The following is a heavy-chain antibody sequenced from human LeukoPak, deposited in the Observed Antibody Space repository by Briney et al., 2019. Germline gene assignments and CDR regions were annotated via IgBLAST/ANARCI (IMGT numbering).Heavy chain of an antibody. J-gene: IGHJ3*02. Sequence: ASVKVSCKVSGYTLTELSMHWVRQAPGKGLEWMGGFDPEDGETIYAQKFQGRVTMTEDTSTDTAYMELSSLRSEDTAVYYCATDLNWNYFRAWAFDIWGQGTMVTVSS. V-gene: IGHV1-24*01. CDR2: FDPEDGET. CDR1: GYTLTELS. D-gene: IGHD1-7*01. CDR3: ATDLNWNYFRAWAFDI.